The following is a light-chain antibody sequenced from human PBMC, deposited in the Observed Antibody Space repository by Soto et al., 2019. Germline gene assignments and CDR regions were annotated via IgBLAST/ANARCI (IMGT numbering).Light chain of an antibody. Sequence: QSVLTQPRSVSGSPGQSVTISCTGTSRDVGGYNYVSWYQHYPGEAPKLMIYDVTNRPSGVPDRFSGSKSGNTASLTISGLQAEDEADYYCCSYAGSYTWVFGGGTKLTVL. CDR3: CSYAGSYTWV. CDR1: SRDVGGYNY. J-gene: IGLJ3*02. V-gene: IGLV2-11*01. CDR2: DVT.